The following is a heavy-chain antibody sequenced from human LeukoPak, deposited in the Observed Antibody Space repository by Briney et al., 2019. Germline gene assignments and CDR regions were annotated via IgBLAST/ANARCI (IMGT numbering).Heavy chain of an antibody. D-gene: IGHD5-18*01. CDR2: IYYSGTT. Sequence: SETLSLTCTVSGGSISSSPYYWGWIRQPPGKGLEWIGSIYYSGTTHYRPSLESRVTISVDTSKNQFSLKLASVTAADTAIYYCAKGAGGFSYYNWFDPWGQGTLVTVSS. CDR3: AKGAGGFSYYNWFDP. V-gene: IGHV4-39*07. J-gene: IGHJ5*02. CDR1: GGSISSSPYY.